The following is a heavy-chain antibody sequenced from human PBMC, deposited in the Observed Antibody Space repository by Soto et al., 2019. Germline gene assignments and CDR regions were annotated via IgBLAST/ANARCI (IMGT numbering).Heavy chain of an antibody. V-gene: IGHV3-11*01. J-gene: IGHJ6*03. CDR3: ARVIEYRGYSGYYYYMDG. D-gene: IGHD5-12*01. CDR2: ISSSGSTI. Sequence: QVQLVESGGGLVKPGGSLRLSCAASGFTFSDYYMSWIRQAPGKGLEWVSSISSSGSTIYYADSVKGRFTISRDNAKNSLFLQLNSLRAVDTGVYYGARVIEYRGYSGYYYYMDGWGKGTTVTVSS. CDR1: GFTFSDYY.